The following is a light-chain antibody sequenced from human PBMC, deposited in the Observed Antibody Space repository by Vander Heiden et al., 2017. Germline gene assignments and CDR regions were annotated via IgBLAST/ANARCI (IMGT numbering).Light chain of an antibody. V-gene: IGKV1-5*01. CDR3: QHYNSYSYT. CDR2: DAS. J-gene: IGKJ2*01. Sequence: DIQMTQSPSTLPASVGDRDTITCRASQRMSRWLAWYQQKPVQAPKLLIYDASSLESGVPSRFSGSGSGTEFTLPISRLHPDDFATYYCQHYNSYSYTFGQGTKLEIK. CDR1: QRMSRW.